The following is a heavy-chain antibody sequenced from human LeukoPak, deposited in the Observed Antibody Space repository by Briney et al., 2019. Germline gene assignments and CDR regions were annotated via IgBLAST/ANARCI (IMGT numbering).Heavy chain of an antibody. Sequence: GSLRLSCAASGFTFSSYAMSWVRQAPGKGLEWVSAISGSGGSTYYADSVKGRFTISRDNSKNTLYLQMNSLRAEDTAVYYCAKDRGYSYGYPYYFDYWGQGTLVTVSS. D-gene: IGHD5-18*01. J-gene: IGHJ4*02. CDR1: GFTFSSYA. CDR3: AKDRGYSYGYPYYFDY. V-gene: IGHV3-23*01. CDR2: ISGSGGST.